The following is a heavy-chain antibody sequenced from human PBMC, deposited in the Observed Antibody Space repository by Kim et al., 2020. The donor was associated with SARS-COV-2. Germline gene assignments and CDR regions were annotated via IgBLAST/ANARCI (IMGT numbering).Heavy chain of an antibody. J-gene: IGHJ5*02. Sequence: ASVKVSCKASGYTFTGYYIHWVRQAPGQGLEWMGWINPNSGDTKYAEKFQGRVTMTRDTSINTAYVELSRLRSDDTAMYYCTRDLAICPTGGYNWFDPWGQGTLVSVSS. CDR2: INPNSGDT. CDR3: TRDLAICPTGGYNWFDP. V-gene: IGHV1-2*02. D-gene: IGHD3-10*01. CDR1: GYTFTGYY.